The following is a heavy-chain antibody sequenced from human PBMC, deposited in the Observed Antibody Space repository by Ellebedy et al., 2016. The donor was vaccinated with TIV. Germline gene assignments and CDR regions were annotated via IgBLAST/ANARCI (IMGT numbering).Heavy chain of an antibody. Sequence: SVKVSXKASGGTFSSYAISWVRQAPGQGLEWMGGIIPIFGTANYAQKFQGRVTITADESTSTAYMELSSLRSEDTAVYYCARFPGLHYYGSGSYSTWGQGTLVTVSS. J-gene: IGHJ5*02. D-gene: IGHD3-10*01. CDR1: GGTFSSYA. V-gene: IGHV1-69*13. CDR2: IIPIFGTA. CDR3: ARFPGLHYYGSGSYST.